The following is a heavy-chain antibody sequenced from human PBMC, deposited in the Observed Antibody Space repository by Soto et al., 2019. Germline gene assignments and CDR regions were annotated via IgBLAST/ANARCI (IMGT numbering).Heavy chain of an antibody. V-gene: IGHV3-30-3*01. CDR2: ISYDGGNE. J-gene: IGHJ3*02. D-gene: IGHD1-26*01. Sequence: QVQLVESGGGVVQPGRSLRLSCAASRFSFSTYAIHWVRQAPGKGLEWVAGISYDGGNEYYADSVKGRFTISRDNSKSTLYLKMNSLGPDDTAVYYRARDRSGSHEIDDSLDIWGRGTMVTVSS. CDR3: ARDRSGSHEIDDSLDI. CDR1: RFSFSTYA.